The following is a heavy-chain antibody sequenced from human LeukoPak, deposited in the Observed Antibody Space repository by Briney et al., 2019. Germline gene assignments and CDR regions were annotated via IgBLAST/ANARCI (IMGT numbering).Heavy chain of an antibody. CDR2: IYTSGST. Sequence: SQTLSLTCTVSGGSISSGSYYWSWIRQPAGKGLEWIGRIYTSGSTNYNPSLKSRVTISVDTSKNQFSLKLSSVTAADTAVYYCARDSVVTGWFDPWGQGTLVTVSS. V-gene: IGHV4-61*02. D-gene: IGHD4-23*01. CDR3: ARDSVVTGWFDP. CDR1: GGSISSGSYY. J-gene: IGHJ5*02.